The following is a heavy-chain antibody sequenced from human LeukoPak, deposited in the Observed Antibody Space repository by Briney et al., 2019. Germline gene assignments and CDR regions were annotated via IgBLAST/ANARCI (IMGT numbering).Heavy chain of an antibody. V-gene: IGHV1-46*01. CDR2: INPSGGST. J-gene: IGHJ4*02. CDR1: GYTFTGYY. D-gene: IGHD3-22*01. Sequence: ASVKVSCKASGYTFTGYYMHWVRQAPGQGLEWMGWINPSGGSTSYAQKFQGRVAMTRDTSTSTVYMELSSLRSEDTAVYYCARVTLFGYYYDSSGYPPPDYWGQGTLVTVSS. CDR3: ARVTLFGYYYDSSGYPPPDY.